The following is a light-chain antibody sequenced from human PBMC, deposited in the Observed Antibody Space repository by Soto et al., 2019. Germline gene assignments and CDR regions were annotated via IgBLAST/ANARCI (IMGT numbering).Light chain of an antibody. CDR1: SSDIGGYNY. CDR2: DVT. V-gene: IGLV2-14*03. CDR3: SSYRARSTTHYV. Sequence: QSALTQPASLSGSPGQSITISCTGTSSDIGGYNYVSWYQQQPGKAPKLIIHDVTNRPSGVSDRFFGSKSGNTASLTISGLQAEDEADYYCSSYRARSTTHYVFGTGTKLTVL. J-gene: IGLJ1*01.